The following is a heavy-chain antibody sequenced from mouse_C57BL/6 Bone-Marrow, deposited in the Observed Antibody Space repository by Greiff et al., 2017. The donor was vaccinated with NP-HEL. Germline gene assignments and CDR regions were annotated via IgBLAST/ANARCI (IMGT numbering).Heavy chain of an antibody. V-gene: IGHV14-4*01. Sequence: EVKLMESGAELVRPGASVKLSCTASGFNIKDDYMHWVKQRPEQGLEWIGWIDPENGDTEYASKFQGKATITADTSSNTAYLQLSSLTSEDTAVYYCTTSYYYGSRGGYFDVWGTGTTVTVSS. CDR1: GFNIKDDY. CDR3: TTSYYYGSRGGYFDV. D-gene: IGHD1-1*01. CDR2: IDPENGDT. J-gene: IGHJ1*03.